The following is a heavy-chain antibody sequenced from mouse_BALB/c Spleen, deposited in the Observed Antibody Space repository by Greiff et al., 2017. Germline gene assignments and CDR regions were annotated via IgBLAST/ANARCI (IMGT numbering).Heavy chain of an antibody. CDR3: ASPYDSFAY. D-gene: IGHD2-4*01. Sequence: VQLQQSGAELVRPGALVKLSCKASGFNIKDYYMHWVKQRPEQGLEWIGWIDPENGNTIYDPKFQGKASITADTSSNTAYLQLSSLTSEDTAVYYCASPYDSFAYWGQGTLVTVSA. CDR2: IDPENGNT. V-gene: IGHV14-1*02. J-gene: IGHJ3*01. CDR1: GFNIKDYY.